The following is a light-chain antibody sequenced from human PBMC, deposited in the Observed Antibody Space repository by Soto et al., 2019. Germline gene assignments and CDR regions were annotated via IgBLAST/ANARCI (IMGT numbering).Light chain of an antibody. Sequence: QSALTQPASVSGSPGQSITISCTGTSSDVCGYNYVSWYQQHPGKAPKLMIYEVSNRPSGVSNRFSGSKSGNTASLTISGLQPEDEADYYCSSYTSSSTVVFGTGTKVTVL. CDR3: SSYTSSSTVV. CDR2: EVS. V-gene: IGLV2-14*01. J-gene: IGLJ1*01. CDR1: SSDVCGYNY.